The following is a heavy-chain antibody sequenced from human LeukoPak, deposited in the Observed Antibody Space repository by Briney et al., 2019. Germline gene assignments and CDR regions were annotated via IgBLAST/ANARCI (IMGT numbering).Heavy chain of an antibody. CDR3: AGCSGYSYGPYYYYYMDV. Sequence: PSQTLSLTCTVSGGSISSGSYYWSWIRQPAGKGLEWIGRTYTSGSTNYNPSLKSRVTISVDTSKNQFSLKLSSVTAADTAVYYCAGCSGYSYGPYYYYYMDVWGKGTTVTVSS. J-gene: IGHJ6*03. CDR2: TYTSGST. CDR1: GGSISSGSYY. D-gene: IGHD5-18*01. V-gene: IGHV4-61*02.